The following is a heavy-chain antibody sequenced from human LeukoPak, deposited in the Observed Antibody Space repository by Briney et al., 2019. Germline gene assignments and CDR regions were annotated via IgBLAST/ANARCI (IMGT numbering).Heavy chain of an antibody. D-gene: IGHD3-22*01. V-gene: IGHV4-38-2*02. CDR3: ARDQDYDGGYYYYYMDV. CDR1: GYSISSGYY. J-gene: IGHJ6*03. CDR2: IYHSGST. Sequence: SETLSLTCTVSGYSISSGYYWGWIRQPPGKGLEWIGSIYHSGSTYYNPSLKSRVTISVDTSKNQFSLKLSSVTAADTAVYYCARDQDYDGGYYYYYMDVWGKGTTVTVSS.